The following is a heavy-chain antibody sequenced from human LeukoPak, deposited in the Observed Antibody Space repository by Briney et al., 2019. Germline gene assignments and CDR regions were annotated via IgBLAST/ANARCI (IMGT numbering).Heavy chain of an antibody. D-gene: IGHD6-19*01. CDR1: GFTFSSYS. Sequence: SGGSLRLSCAASGFTFSSYSMNWVRQAPGKGLEWVSSISSSSSYLYYADSVKGRFTISRDNAKNSLYLQMNSLRAEDTAVYYCARVTSSSGWNYWGQGTLVIVSS. CDR3: ARVTSSSGWNY. V-gene: IGHV3-21*01. CDR2: ISSSSSYL. J-gene: IGHJ4*02.